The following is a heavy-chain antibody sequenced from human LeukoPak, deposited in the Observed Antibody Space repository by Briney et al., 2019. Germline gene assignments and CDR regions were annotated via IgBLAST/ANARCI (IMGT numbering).Heavy chain of an antibody. CDR1: GFTFSSYW. J-gene: IGHJ4*02. Sequence: PGGSPRLSCAASGFTFSSYWMHWVRQAPGKGLVWVSRINSDGSSTSYADSVKGRFTISRDNAKNSLYLQMNSLRAEDTAVYYCARSPYIAAAGDDYWGQGTLVTVSS. D-gene: IGHD6-13*01. CDR3: ARSPYIAAAGDDY. V-gene: IGHV3-74*01. CDR2: INSDGSST.